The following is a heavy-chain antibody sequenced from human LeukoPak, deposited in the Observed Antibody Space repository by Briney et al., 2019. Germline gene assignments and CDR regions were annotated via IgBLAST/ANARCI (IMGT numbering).Heavy chain of an antibody. D-gene: IGHD4-17*01. V-gene: IGHV4-4*07. CDR3: ARDFGYGDYFFDD. J-gene: IGHJ4*02. CDR1: GGSISSYY. CDR2: LHTSGST. Sequence: SETLSLTCTVSGGSISSYYWSWIRQPAGEGLEWIGRLHTSGSTHYNPSLKSRVTMSVGTSKNQFSLRLSSVTAADTAVYYCARDFGYGDYFFDDWGQGTLVTVSS.